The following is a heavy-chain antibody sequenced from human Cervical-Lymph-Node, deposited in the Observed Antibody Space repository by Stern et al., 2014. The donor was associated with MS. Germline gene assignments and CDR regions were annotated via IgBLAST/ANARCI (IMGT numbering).Heavy chain of an antibody. CDR1: GGSIKSYY. J-gene: IGHJ4*02. Sequence: MQLVESGPGLVRPSETLSLTCSVSGGSIKSYYWSWIRQSPGKGLEWIGYIYGIGNTNFNPSLKRRVAMSVDTSKNQFSLSLRAVTAADTAVYYCVAMVRGATVFDYWGPGTVVTVSS. V-gene: IGHV4-59*01. D-gene: IGHD3-10*01. CDR2: IYGIGNT. CDR3: VAMVRGATVFDY.